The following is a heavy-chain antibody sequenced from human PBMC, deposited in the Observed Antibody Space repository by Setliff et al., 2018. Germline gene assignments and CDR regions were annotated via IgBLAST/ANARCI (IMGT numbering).Heavy chain of an antibody. Sequence: SETLSLTCSVSGGSISTYYWSWIRQPPGKGLEWIGNINYSGNSNYIPSLKSRVTISVETPKNQFSLKLSSVTAADTAVYYCARDTRVRDSSSVPSGTFDIWGRGTMVTVSS. V-gene: IGHV4-59*01. D-gene: IGHD2-15*01. J-gene: IGHJ3*02. CDR1: GGSISTYY. CDR3: ARDTRVRDSSSVPSGTFDI. CDR2: INYSGNS.